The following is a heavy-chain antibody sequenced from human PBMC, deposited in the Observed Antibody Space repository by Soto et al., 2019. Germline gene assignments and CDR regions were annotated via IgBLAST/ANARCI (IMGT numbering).Heavy chain of an antibody. CDR3: TTLMITFGGVIVRDY. CDR2: IKSKTDGGTT. V-gene: IGHV3-15*01. J-gene: IGHJ4*02. CDR1: GFTFSNAW. D-gene: IGHD3-16*02. Sequence: EVQLVESGGGLVKPGGSLRLSCAASGFTFSNAWMSWFRQAPGKGLEWVGRIKSKTDGGTTDYAAPVKGRFTLSRDDSKNTLYLQMNSLKTEDTAVYYCTTLMITFGGVIVRDYWGQGTLVTVSS.